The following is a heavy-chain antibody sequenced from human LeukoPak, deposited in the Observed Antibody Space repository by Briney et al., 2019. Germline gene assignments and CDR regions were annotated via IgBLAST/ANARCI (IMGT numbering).Heavy chain of an antibody. J-gene: IGHJ4*02. CDR2: IYYSGST. V-gene: IGHV4-59*01. CDR1: GGSISSYC. D-gene: IGHD3-9*01. CDR3: ARGYYDILTGYSAFDY. Sequence: SETLSLTCTVSGGSISSYCWSWIRQPPGKGLEWIGYIYYSGSTNYNPSLKSRVTISVDTSKNQFSLKLSSVTAADTAVYYCARGYYDILTGYSAFDYWGQGTLVTVSS.